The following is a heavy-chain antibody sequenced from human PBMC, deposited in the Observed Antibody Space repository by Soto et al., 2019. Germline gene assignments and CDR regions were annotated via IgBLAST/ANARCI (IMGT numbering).Heavy chain of an antibody. Sequence: VQLLESGGGLVQPGGSLRLSCAASGFTFSSYAMSWVRQAPGKGLEWVSAISGSGGSTYYADSVKGRFTISRDNSKNTLYLQMNSLRAEDTAVYYCAKDRSIFGVVVTAYDLWGRGTLVTVSS. V-gene: IGHV3-23*01. CDR1: GFTFSSYA. CDR3: AKDRSIFGVVVTAYDL. CDR2: ISGSGGST. D-gene: IGHD3-3*01. J-gene: IGHJ2*01.